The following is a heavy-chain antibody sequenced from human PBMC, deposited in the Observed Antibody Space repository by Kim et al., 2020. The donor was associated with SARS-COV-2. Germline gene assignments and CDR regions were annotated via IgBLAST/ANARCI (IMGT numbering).Heavy chain of an antibody. V-gene: IGHV3-33*01. CDR3: ARGDYIVTTGIDS. CDR2: IWFDGSNK. D-gene: IGHD5-12*01. J-gene: IGHJ4*02. Sequence: GGSLRLSCAASGFTFSSHGMHWVRQAPGKGLEWVAVIWFDGSNKFYVDSVKGRFTISRDNSKNTLYLQMNSLRAEDTAVYFCARGDYIVTTGIDSWVQGTLVTVSS. CDR1: GFTFSSHG.